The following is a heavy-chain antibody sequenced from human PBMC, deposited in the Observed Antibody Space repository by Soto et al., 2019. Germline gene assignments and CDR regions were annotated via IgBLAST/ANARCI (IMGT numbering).Heavy chain of an antibody. J-gene: IGHJ3*02. V-gene: IGHV1-18*01. CDR1: GYTFTSYG. Sequence: ASVKVSCKASGYTFTSYGISWVRQAPGQGLEWMGWISAYNGNTNYAQKLQGRVTMTTDTSTSTAYMELRSLRSDDTAVYYCARHTLGATRSPHAFDIWGQGTMVTVSS. CDR2: ISAYNGNT. CDR3: ARHTLGATRSPHAFDI. D-gene: IGHD1-26*01.